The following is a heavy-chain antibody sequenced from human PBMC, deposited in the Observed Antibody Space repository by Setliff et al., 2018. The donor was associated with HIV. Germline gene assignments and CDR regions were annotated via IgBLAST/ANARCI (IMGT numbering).Heavy chain of an antibody. CDR2: IWPSGTS. D-gene: IGHD4-17*01. J-gene: IGHJ4*02. Sequence: SETLSLTCGVSGDSITGSFYWAWIRQPPGKGLEWIANIYPSGSIWPSGTSNYNPSLRSRVSVSRDMSSNQFSLRLSSVTAADAAVYYCARFEVTPVTTRDSWGQGTLVTVSS. V-gene: IGHV4-38-2*01. CDR3: ARFEVTPVTTRDS. CDR1: GDSITGSFY.